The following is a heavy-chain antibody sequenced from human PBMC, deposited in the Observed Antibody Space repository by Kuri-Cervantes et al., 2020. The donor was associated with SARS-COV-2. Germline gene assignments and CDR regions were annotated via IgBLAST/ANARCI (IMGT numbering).Heavy chain of an antibody. V-gene: IGHV3-21*01. D-gene: IGHD1-26*01. J-gene: IGHJ3*02. CDR1: GFTFSSYS. Sequence: GGSLRLSCAASGFTFSSYSMNWVRQAPGKGLEWVSSISSSSSYIYYADSVKGRFTISRDNAKNSLYLQMNSLRAEDTAVYYCAREGVDIVGAPHDAFDIWGQGTMATVSS. CDR3: AREGVDIVGAPHDAFDI. CDR2: ISSSSSYI.